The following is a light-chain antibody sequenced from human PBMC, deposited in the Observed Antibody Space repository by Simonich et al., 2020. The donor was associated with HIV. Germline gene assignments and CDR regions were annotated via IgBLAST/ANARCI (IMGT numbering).Light chain of an antibody. V-gene: IGLV2-14*01. Sequence: QSALTQPASVSGSPGQSITISCTGTSSDVGGYNYVSWYQQYPGKAPKLLIYDVRKRPSGVSSRFSGSKSGNTASLTISRLQAEDEADYYCSSYAGSNRVFGGGTKLTVL. J-gene: IGLJ3*02. CDR1: SSDVGGYNY. CDR3: SSYAGSNRV. CDR2: DVR.